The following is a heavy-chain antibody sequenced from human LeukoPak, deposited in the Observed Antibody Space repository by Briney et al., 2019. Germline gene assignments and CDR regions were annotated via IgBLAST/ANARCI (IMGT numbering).Heavy chain of an antibody. J-gene: IGHJ6*02. D-gene: IGHD6-13*01. CDR1: GFTFSSYA. CDR2: ISSSSSYI. Sequence: PGGSLRLSCAASGFTFSSYAMSWVRQAPGKGLEWVSSISSSSSYIYYADSVKGRFTISRDNAKNSLYLQMNSLRAEDTAVYYCAARRYSSSPFYGMDVWGQGTTVTVSS. CDR3: AARRYSSSPFYGMDV. V-gene: IGHV3-21*01.